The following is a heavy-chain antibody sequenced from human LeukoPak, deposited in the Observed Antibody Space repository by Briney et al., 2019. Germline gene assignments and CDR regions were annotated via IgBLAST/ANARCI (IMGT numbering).Heavy chain of an antibody. CDR1: GFTFSSYS. Sequence: GGSLRLSCAASGFTFSSYSMNWVRQAPGKGLEWVSSISSSSSYIYYADSVKGRFTISRENAKNSLYLQMNSLRAEDTAVYYCARDGFEVGSYGYDVDYWGQGTLVTVSS. J-gene: IGHJ4*02. D-gene: IGHD5-18*01. V-gene: IGHV3-21*01. CDR3: ARDGFEVGSYGYDVDY. CDR2: ISSSSSYI.